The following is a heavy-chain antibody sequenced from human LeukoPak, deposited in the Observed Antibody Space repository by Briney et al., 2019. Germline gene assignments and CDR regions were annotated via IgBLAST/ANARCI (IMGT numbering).Heavy chain of an antibody. CDR3: ARGMVRRLPPRFYYYYYMDV. CDR1: GGSISSYY. Sequence: PSETLSLTCTVSGGSISSYYWSWIRQPPGKGLEWIGYIYYSGSTNYNPSLKSRVTISVDTSKNQFSLKLSSVTAADTAGYYCARGMVRRLPPRFYYYYYMDVWGKGTTVTISS. J-gene: IGHJ6*03. D-gene: IGHD4/OR15-4a*01. CDR2: IYYSGST. V-gene: IGHV4-59*01.